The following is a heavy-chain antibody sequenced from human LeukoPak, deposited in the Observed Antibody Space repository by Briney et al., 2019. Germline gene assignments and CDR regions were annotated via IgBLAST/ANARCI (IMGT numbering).Heavy chain of an antibody. CDR1: GYTFTSYD. Sequence: ASVKVSCKASGYTFTSYDINWVRQAPGQGLEWMGWMNPNSGNTGYAQKFQGRVTITRNTSISTAYMELSSLRSEDTAVYYCARGPYCTNGVCYALYFDYWGQGTLVTVSS. CDR2: MNPNSGNT. D-gene: IGHD2-8*01. V-gene: IGHV1-8*03. CDR3: ARGPYCTNGVCYALYFDY. J-gene: IGHJ4*02.